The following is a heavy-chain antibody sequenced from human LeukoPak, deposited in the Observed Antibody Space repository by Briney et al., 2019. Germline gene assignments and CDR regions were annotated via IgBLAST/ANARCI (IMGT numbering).Heavy chain of an antibody. CDR1: GYTFTGYY. J-gene: IGHJ4*02. CDR3: ANNDYDILTGYHFSNPRLGID. Sequence: ASVKVSCKASGYTFTGYYMHWVRQAPGQGLEWMGRINPNSGGTNYAQKFQGRVTMTRDTSISTAYMELSRLRSEDTAVYYCANNDYDILTGYHFSNPRLGIDWGQGTLVTVSS. D-gene: IGHD3-9*01. CDR2: INPNSGGT. V-gene: IGHV1-2*06.